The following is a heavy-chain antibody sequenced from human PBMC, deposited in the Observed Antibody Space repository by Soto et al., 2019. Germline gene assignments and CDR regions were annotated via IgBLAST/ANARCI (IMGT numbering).Heavy chain of an antibody. D-gene: IGHD3-22*01. V-gene: IGHV3-66*01. CDR3: ARASYYYDSRGYYYRYYFDY. CDR2: IYSGGST. J-gene: IGHJ4*02. CDR1: GLTVINNY. Sequence: GVSLRVSCAASGLTVINNYMSWVRQAQGKGLEWVSVIYSGGSTYYADSVMGRFTISRDNSKNTVHLQMNSLRAEDTAVYYCARASYYYDSRGYYYRYYFDYWGQGALVTVSS.